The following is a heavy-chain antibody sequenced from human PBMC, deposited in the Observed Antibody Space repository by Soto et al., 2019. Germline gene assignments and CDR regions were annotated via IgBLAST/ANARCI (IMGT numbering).Heavy chain of an antibody. CDR1: GYTFSNDG. Sequence: ASVKVSCKTSGYTFSNDGITWVRQAPGQPLEWPGWISLYSDGTNYAQKFQGRVSMTTDTSTPTAYMELRSLRSDDTAVYYCARVVPGAEAWFGPWGQGTLVTVSS. CDR2: ISLYSDGT. V-gene: IGHV1-18*01. CDR3: ARVVPGAEAWFGP. J-gene: IGHJ5*02. D-gene: IGHD2-2*01.